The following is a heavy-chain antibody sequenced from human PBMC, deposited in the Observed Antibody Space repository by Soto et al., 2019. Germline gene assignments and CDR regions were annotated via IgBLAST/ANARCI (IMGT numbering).Heavy chain of an antibody. CDR2: ISYDGSNK. J-gene: IGHJ6*02. CDR3: AKDAGIAARLYYYGMDV. CDR1: GFTFSSYG. Sequence: QPGGSLRLSCAASGFTFSSYGMHWVRQAPGKGLEWVAVISYDGSNKYYADSVKGRFTISRDNSKNTLYLQMNSLRAEDTAVYYCAKDAGIAARLYYYGMDVWGQGTTVTVSS. V-gene: IGHV3-30*18. D-gene: IGHD6-6*01.